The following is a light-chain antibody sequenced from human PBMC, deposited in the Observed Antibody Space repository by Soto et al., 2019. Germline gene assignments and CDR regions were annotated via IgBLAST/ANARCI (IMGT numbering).Light chain of an antibody. Sequence: DIQMTQSPSSLSASVGDRVTITCRASQSISSYLNWYQQKPGKAPKLLIYAASSLQSGVPSRFSGSGSGTDFTLTISSLQPEDFATYDCQQSYSTPLTFGGGTK. V-gene: IGKV1-39*01. CDR1: QSISSY. J-gene: IGKJ4*01. CDR2: AAS. CDR3: QQSYSTPLT.